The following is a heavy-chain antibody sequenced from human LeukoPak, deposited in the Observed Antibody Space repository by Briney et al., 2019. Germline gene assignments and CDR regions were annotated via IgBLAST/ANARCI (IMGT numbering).Heavy chain of an antibody. CDR3: ARGGRAAAGEYYFDY. CDR2: INHSGST. J-gene: IGHJ4*02. Sequence: SETLSLTCAVYGGSFSGYYWSWIRQPPGKGLEWIGEINHSGSTNYNPSLKSRVTISVDTSKNQFSLKLSPVTAADTAVYYCARGGRAAAGEYYFDYWGQGTLVTVSS. V-gene: IGHV4-34*01. D-gene: IGHD6-13*01. CDR1: GGSFSGYY.